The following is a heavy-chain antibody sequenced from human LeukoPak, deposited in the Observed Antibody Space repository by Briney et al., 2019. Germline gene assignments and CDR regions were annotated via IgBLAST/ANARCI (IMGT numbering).Heavy chain of an antibody. J-gene: IGHJ4*02. Sequence: SQTLSLTCAISGDSVSSNSATWNWIRQSPSRGLEWLGRTYYRSKWFNENAVSVKSRITINPDTSKNQFPLQLNSVTPEDTAVYYCASLGKGDYWGQGTLVTVSS. V-gene: IGHV6-1*01. D-gene: IGHD7-27*01. CDR1: GDSVSSNSAT. CDR3: ASLGKGDY. CDR2: TYYRSKWFN.